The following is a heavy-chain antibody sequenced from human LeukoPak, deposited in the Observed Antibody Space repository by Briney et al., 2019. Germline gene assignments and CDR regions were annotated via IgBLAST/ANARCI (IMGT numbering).Heavy chain of an antibody. CDR1: GYTFTSYG. V-gene: IGHV1-8*02. CDR2: MNPNSGNT. Sequence: ASVKVSCKASGYTFTSYGISWVRQAPGQGLEWMGWMNPNSGNTGYAQKFQGRVTMTRNTSISTAYMELSSLRSEDTAVYYCARERRVSPNWFDPWGQGTLVTVSS. J-gene: IGHJ5*02. CDR3: ARERRVSPNWFDP.